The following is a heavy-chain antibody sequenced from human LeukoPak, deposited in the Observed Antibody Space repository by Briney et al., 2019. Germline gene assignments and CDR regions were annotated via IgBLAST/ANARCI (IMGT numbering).Heavy chain of an antibody. D-gene: IGHD1-14*01. CDR2: IHTSGGS. Sequence: SETLSLTCTVSGASISHYYWSWIRQTPAKGLEWMGHIHTSGGSTYYPSLKSRLTMSIDTSRNQLSLKLTSVTAADTAVYFCARPGNHHDFLGPGALVTVSS. CDR1: GASISHYY. CDR3: ARPGNHHDF. J-gene: IGHJ4*02. V-gene: IGHV4-4*09.